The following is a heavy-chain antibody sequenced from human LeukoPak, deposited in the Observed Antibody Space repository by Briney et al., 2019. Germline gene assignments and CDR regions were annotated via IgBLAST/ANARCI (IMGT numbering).Heavy chain of an antibody. Sequence: GGSLRLSCAASGFTFSSYAMSWVRQAPGKGLEWVSAISGSGGSTYYADSVKGRFTISRDNSKNTLYLQMSGLRAEDTAVYYCAKDAHGGKYFDYWGQGTLVTVSS. V-gene: IGHV3-23*01. CDR2: ISGSGGST. CDR1: GFTFSSYA. CDR3: AKDAHGGKYFDY. D-gene: IGHD6-25*01. J-gene: IGHJ4*02.